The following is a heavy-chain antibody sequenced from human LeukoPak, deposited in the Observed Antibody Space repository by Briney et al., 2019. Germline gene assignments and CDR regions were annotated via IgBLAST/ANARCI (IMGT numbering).Heavy chain of an antibody. Sequence: SETLSLTCTVSGDSISSSSYYWGWIRQPPGKGLEWIGTIYYSGSTYYNSSLKSRVTMSVDTSKNQFSLNLSSVTAADTAVYYCARHSNGGCTSTRCHIDYWGQGTLVTVSS. CDR3: ARHSNGGCTSTRCHIDY. J-gene: IGHJ4*02. D-gene: IGHD2-2*01. CDR1: GDSISSSSYY. V-gene: IGHV4-39*01. CDR2: IYYSGST.